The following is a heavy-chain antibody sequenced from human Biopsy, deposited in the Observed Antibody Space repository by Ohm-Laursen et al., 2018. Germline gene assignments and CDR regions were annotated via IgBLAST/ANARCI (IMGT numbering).Heavy chain of an antibody. CDR3: AREGTSVTFFGKISDYYFDF. J-gene: IGHJ4*02. Sequence: ASVKVSCKVSGYTFTNYAINWVRQAPGQGLEWLGWISVKTGNTNYTQKLQGRVTMTTDTSTNTAYMDLRSLRSDDTALYYCAREGTSVTFFGKISDYYFDFWGPGTVVTVSS. V-gene: IGHV1-18*01. CDR1: GYTFTNYA. D-gene: IGHD3-3*01. CDR2: ISVKTGNT.